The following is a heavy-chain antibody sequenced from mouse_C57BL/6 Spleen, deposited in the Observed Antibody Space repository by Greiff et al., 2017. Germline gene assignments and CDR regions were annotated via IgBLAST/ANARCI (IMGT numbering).Heavy chain of an antibody. CDR1: GYTFTSYT. D-gene: IGHD1-1*01. Sequence: VQLQQSGAELARPGASVTMSCKASGYTFTSYTMHWVKQRPGQGLEWIGYINPSSGYTKYNQKFKDKATLAADKSSSTAYMQLSSLTSEDSAVYYCARSGDGSSYWYFDVWGTGTTVTVSS. CDR2: INPSSGYT. CDR3: ARSGDGSSYWYFDV. J-gene: IGHJ1*03. V-gene: IGHV1-4*01.